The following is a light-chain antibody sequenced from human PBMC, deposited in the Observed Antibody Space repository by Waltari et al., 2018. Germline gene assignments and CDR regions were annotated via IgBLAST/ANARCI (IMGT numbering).Light chain of an antibody. CDR3: QSYDTSLSVV. CDR2: GSS. J-gene: IGLJ3*02. CDR1: GSNIGAGYD. Sequence: QSVLTQPPSVSGAPGQRVTISCTGSGSNIGAGYDVHWYQHLPRVAPKPLIYGSSSRPLGVPDRFFGSTSGTSASLAITGLQAEDEGDYYCQSYDTSLSVVFGGGTKLTVL. V-gene: IGLV1-40*01.